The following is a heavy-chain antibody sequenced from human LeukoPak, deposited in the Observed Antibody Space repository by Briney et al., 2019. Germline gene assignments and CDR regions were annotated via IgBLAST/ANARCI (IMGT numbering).Heavy chain of an antibody. D-gene: IGHD1-26*01. CDR2: INHSGST. Sequence: SETLSLTCAVYGESFSGHCWSWIRQPPGKGLEWIGEINHSGSTNYNPSLKSRVTISVDTSKNQFSLKLISVTAADTAVYYCASTYSLYDAFDIWGQGTMVTVSS. CDR3: ASTYSLYDAFDI. J-gene: IGHJ3*02. V-gene: IGHV4-34*01. CDR1: GESFSGHC.